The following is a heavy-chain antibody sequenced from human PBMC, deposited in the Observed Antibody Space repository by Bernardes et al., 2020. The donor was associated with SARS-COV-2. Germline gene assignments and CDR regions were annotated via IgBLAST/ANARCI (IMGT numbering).Heavy chain of an antibody. CDR1: GYPFTTHA. J-gene: IGHJ5*02. CDR3: ARSPRPLRFLEWLLAWFDP. D-gene: IGHD3-3*01. CDR2: INPGTGNT. V-gene: IGHV1-3*01. Sequence: ASVKVSCKASGYPFTTHAVHWVRQAPGQSLEWMGWINPGTGNTDFSQRFQGRVTITRDTSASTVYMELSSLRSEDTAVYYCARSPRPLRFLEWLLAWFDPWGQGTLVTVSS.